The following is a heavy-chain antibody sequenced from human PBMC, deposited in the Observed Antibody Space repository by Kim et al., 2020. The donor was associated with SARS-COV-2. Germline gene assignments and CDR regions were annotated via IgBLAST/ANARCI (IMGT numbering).Heavy chain of an antibody. CDR3: ARGSIGYYYRYGWFDP. V-gene: IGHV4-34*13. D-gene: IGHD3-22*01. Sequence: SLKGRVTISVDTSKTQFSLKLSSVTAADTAVYYCARGSIGYYYRYGWFDPWGQGTLVTVSS. J-gene: IGHJ5*02.